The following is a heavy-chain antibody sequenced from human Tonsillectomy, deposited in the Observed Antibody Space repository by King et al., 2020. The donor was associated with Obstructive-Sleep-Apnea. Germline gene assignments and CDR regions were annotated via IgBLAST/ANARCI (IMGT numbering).Heavy chain of an antibody. CDR2: IKQDGSEE. CDR3: VRDRLGHLFEGFDI. CDR1: GFTFTAYW. V-gene: IGHV3-7*01. D-gene: IGHD3-10*01. Sequence: VQLVESGVGLVQPGGSLKLSCAASGFTFTAYWMSWVRQAPGPGLEWVANIKQDGSEEYYVDAVKGRFTISRDNAKNSLFLQMNSLRAEDTAVYFCVRDRLGHLFEGFDIWGQGTMVTVSS. J-gene: IGHJ3*02.